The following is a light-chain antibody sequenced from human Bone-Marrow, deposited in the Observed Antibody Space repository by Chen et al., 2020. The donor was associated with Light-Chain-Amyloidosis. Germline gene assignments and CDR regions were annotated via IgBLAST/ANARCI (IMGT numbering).Light chain of an antibody. CDR3: QSADSSGTYEVI. CDR2: RDT. V-gene: IGLV3-25*03. CDR1: DLPTKY. Sequence: SYELTQPPSGSVSPGQTARITCSGDDLPTKYAYWYQQKPGQAPVLVINRDTERPSGISERFSGSSSGTTATLTISGVQAEDEADYHCQSADSSGTYEVIFGGGTKLTVL. J-gene: IGLJ2*01.